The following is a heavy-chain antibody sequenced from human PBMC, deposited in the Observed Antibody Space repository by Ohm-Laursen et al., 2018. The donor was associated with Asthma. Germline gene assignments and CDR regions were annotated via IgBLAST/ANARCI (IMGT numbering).Heavy chain of an antibody. CDR2: IFQTGSS. D-gene: IGHD3-22*01. J-gene: IGHJ4*02. V-gene: IGHV4-31*03. CDR1: GGSITSGPFY. Sequence: SQTLSLTCTVSGGSITSGPFYWGWIRQHPGKGLEWIGYIFQTGSSYYNPSLKSRVSISVDTSKNQFSLRVSSVTAADTAVYYCARATFCYESTGYYYFDHWGQGSLVIVSS. CDR3: ARATFCYESTGYYYFDH.